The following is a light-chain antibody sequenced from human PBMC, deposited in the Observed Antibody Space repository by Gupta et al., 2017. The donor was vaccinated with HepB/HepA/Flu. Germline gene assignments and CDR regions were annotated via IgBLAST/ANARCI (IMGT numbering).Light chain of an antibody. CDR3: QQRYNWPLT. Sequence: EIVLTQSPGTLSLSPGERATLSCRASQSISSFLAWYQQTPGQAPRLLIYGAPNRATGIPARFSGSGSGTDFTLTISNLEPEDFAVYYCQQRYNWPLTFGGGTKVEIK. J-gene: IGKJ4*01. CDR2: GAP. CDR1: QSISSF. V-gene: IGKV3-11*01.